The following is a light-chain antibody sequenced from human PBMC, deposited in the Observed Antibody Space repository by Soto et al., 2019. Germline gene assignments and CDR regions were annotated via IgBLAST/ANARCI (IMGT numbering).Light chain of an antibody. Sequence: DVQMTQSPSSLSASVGDRVTITCRASRSINNWLAWYQQKPGKAPKFLIYDASTLETGVPSRFSGSASGTEFTLTISGLQPEDVASYYCQPYDTYPLTFGGGTRVELK. V-gene: IGKV1-5*01. CDR3: QPYDTYPLT. J-gene: IGKJ4*01. CDR1: RSINNW. CDR2: DAS.